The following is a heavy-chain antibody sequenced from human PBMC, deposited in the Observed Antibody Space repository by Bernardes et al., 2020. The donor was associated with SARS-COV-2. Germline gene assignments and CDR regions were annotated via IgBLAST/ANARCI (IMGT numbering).Heavy chain of an antibody. J-gene: IGHJ5*02. D-gene: IGHD3-3*01. V-gene: IGHV1-24*01. CDR1: GYTLPELS. Sequence: ASVPVSCKVSGYTLPELSMHWVRQAPGHGLEWMGGFDPEDGETIYAQKFHGRVTMTEDTSTDTPDMELNSLRSEDTAVYYCATDPIFGVVLGGDRFDPWGQGTLVTVSS. CDR2: FDPEDGET. CDR3: ATDPIFGVVLGGDRFDP.